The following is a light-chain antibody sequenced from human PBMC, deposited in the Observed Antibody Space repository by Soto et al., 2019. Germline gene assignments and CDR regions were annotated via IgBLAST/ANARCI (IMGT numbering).Light chain of an antibody. CDR1: QSIRYW. J-gene: IGKJ1*01. V-gene: IGKV1-5*01. Sequence: DIQMTQSPSTLSASVGDRATITYRASQSIRYWLAWFQQKAGKAPKLLIYDASNLETGVPSTFSGSASGTEFTLTISSLQPDDFASYFCQHQNNYSWTFGQGTKVDIK. CDR2: DAS. CDR3: QHQNNYSWT.